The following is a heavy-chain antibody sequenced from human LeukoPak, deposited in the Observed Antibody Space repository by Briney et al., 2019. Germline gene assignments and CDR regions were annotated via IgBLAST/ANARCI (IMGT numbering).Heavy chain of an antibody. CDR1: GFSFSPYV. V-gene: IGHV3-30-3*01. CDR2: ISYDGSDK. Sequence: GRSLRLSCAASGFSFSPYVMHWVRQAPGKGLEWVAVISYDGSDKYYADSVKGRFTISRDNSKSTLYLQMNSLRAEDSAVYYCARDSPRGYCSGGSCYAWFDPWGQGTLVTVSS. J-gene: IGHJ5*02. D-gene: IGHD2-15*01. CDR3: ARDSPRGYCSGGSCYAWFDP.